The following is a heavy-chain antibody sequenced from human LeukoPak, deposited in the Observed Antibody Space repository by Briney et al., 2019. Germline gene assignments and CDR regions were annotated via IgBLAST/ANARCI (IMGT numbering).Heavy chain of an antibody. V-gene: IGHV3-30-3*01. Sequence: PGGSLRLSCAASGFTFSSYAMHWVRQAPGKGLEWVAVISYDGSNKYYADPVKGRFTISRDNSKNTLYLQMNSLRAEDTAVYYCARDLPWFDPWGQGTLVTVSS. J-gene: IGHJ5*02. CDR1: GFTFSSYA. CDR2: ISYDGSNK. CDR3: ARDLPWFDP.